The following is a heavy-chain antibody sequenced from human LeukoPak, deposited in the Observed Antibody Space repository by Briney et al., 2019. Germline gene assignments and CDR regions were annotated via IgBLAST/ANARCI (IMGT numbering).Heavy chain of an antibody. CDR2: IYSGGDT. CDR1: GYYVSLNY. J-gene: IGHJ4*01. Sequence: GWSLRLSCRASGYYVSLNYMSWVRQAPGKGLEWVSVIYSGGDTDYTDSAKGRFTISRDNSKNTVYLQMNSLRVEDTGVYYCAKAPVTSCRGAFCYPFDYWGHGTLVTVSS. V-gene: IGHV3-66*01. D-gene: IGHD2-21*01. CDR3: AKAPVTSCRGAFCYPFDY.